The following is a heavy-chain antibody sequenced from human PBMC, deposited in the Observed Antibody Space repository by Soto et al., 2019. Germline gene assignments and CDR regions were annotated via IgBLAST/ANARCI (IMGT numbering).Heavy chain of an antibody. J-gene: IGHJ6*02. CDR2: IIPIFGTA. CDR3: AREPMTTVTGYYYGMDV. D-gene: IGHD4-17*01. V-gene: IGHV1-69*13. CDR1: GGTFSSYA. Sequence: SVKVSCKASGGTFSSYAISWVRQAPGQGLEWMGGIIPIFGTANYAQKFQGRVTITADESTSTAYMELSSLRSEDTAVYYCAREPMTTVTGYYYGMDVWGQGTTVTVSS.